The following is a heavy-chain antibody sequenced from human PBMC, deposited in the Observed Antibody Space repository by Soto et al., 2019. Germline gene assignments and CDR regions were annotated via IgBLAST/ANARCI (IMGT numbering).Heavy chain of an antibody. CDR1: GFSVRTNY. V-gene: IGHV3-53*01. CDR3: ARAGVTPDFFDY. Sequence: LRLSCAASGFSVRTNYMSWVRQAPGKGLEWVSVFESGGSIYYADSVKGRFIISRDYARNTVDLQLNSLRADDTAVYYCARAGVTPDFFDYWGQGTLVTVSS. J-gene: IGHJ4*02. D-gene: IGHD2-21*02. CDR2: FESGGSI.